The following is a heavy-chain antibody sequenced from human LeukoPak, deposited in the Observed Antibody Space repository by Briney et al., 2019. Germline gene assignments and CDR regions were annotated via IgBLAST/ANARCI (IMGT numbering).Heavy chain of an antibody. D-gene: IGHD2-15*01. CDR3: AKDLRVHPPPYCSGGSCYSDY. Sequence: GGSLRLSCAASGFTFSSYAMSWVRQAPGKGLEWVSAISGSGGSTYYADSVKGRFTISRDNSKNTLYLQMNSLRAEDTAVYYCAKDLRVHPPPYCSGGSCYSDYWGQGTLVTVSS. J-gene: IGHJ4*02. V-gene: IGHV3-23*01. CDR1: GFTFSSYA. CDR2: ISGSGGST.